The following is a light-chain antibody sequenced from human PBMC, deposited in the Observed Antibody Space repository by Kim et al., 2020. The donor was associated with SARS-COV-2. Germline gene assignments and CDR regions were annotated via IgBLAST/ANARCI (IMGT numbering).Light chain of an antibody. Sequence: LGQTVRITCQGTSLRNDYASWYQQKPGQAPVLVIYTKNNRPSGIPDRFSGSNSEDTASLTITGAQAEDEADYYCNSRDSSGNHWVFGGGTQLTVL. CDR2: TKN. V-gene: IGLV3-19*01. J-gene: IGLJ3*02. CDR3: NSRDSSGNHWV. CDR1: SLRNDY.